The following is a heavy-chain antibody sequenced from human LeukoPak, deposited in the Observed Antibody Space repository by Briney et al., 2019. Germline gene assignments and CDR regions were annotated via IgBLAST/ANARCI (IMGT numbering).Heavy chain of an antibody. CDR1: GGTFSSYA. CDR2: INPSGGST. J-gene: IGHJ4*02. V-gene: IGHV1-46*01. Sequence: ASAKVSCKASGGTFSSYAISWVRQAPGQGLEWMGIINPSGGSTSYAQKFQGRVTMTRDTSTSTVYMELSSLRSEDTAVYYCARDRSSSWPYYFDYWGQGTLVTVSS. CDR3: ARDRSSSWPYYFDY. D-gene: IGHD6-13*01.